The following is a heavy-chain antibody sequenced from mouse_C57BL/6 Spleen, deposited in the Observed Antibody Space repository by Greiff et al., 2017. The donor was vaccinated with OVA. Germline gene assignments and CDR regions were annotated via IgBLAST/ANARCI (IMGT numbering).Heavy chain of an antibody. D-gene: IGHD2-3*01. CDR2: IYPGDGDT. Sequence: VQLQQSGPELVKPGASVKISCKASGYAFSSSWMNWVKQRPGKGLEWIGRIYPGDGDTNYNGKFKGKATLTADKSSSTAYMQLSSLTSEDSAVYFCARWLLFDYWGQGTTLTVSS. CDR1: GYAFSSSW. CDR3: ARWLLFDY. V-gene: IGHV1-82*01. J-gene: IGHJ2*01.